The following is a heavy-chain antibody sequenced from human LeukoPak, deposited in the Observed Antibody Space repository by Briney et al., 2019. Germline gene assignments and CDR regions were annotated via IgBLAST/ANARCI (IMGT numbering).Heavy chain of an antibody. Sequence: GGSLRLSCAASGFTFSSYSMIWVRQAPGKGLEWVASIAGSGGYIYYADSVKGRFTISRDNAKNSLYLQMNSLRAEDTAVYYCAKAYSSSGWYFDYWGQGTLVTVSS. V-gene: IGHV3-21*01. D-gene: IGHD6-19*01. CDR1: GFTFSSYS. J-gene: IGHJ4*02. CDR3: AKAYSSSGWYFDY. CDR2: IAGSGGYI.